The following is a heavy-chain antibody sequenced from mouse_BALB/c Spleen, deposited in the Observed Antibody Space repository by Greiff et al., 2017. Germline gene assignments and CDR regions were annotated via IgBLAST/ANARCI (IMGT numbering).Heavy chain of an antibody. CDR1: GYAFTNYL. V-gene: IGHV1-54*01. CDR3: ARGNIYYGNHGAMEY. J-gene: IGHJ4*01. CDR2: INPGSGGT. D-gene: IGHD2-1*01. Sequence: QVQLQQSGAELVRPGTSVKVSCKASGYAFTNYLIEWVKQRPGQGLEWIGVINPGSGGTNYNEKFKGKATLTADKSSSTAYMQLSSLTSDDSAVYFCARGNIYYGNHGAMEYWGQGTSVTVSS.